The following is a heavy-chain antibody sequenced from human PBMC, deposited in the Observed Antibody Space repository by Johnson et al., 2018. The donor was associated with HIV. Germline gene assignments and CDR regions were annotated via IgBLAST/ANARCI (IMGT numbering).Heavy chain of an antibody. Sequence: MQLVESGGGVVRPGGSLRLSCVVSGFTFDDYAMSWVRQVPGKGLEWVSVMSSGDNTHYADSVKGRFTISRDNSKNTLYLQMKSLRTEDTAVYYCARGSGHHPGAFDIWGQGTMVTVSS. D-gene: IGHD6-19*01. CDR2: MSSGDNT. CDR3: ARGSGHHPGAFDI. V-gene: IGHV3-66*02. J-gene: IGHJ3*02. CDR1: GFTFDDYA.